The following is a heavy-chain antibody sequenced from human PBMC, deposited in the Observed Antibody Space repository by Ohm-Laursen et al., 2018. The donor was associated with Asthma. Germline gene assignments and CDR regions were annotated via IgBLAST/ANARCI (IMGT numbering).Heavy chain of an antibody. CDR2: IYYSGST. CDR3: ARAHRRGYSDYDSGGMDV. CDR1: GGSVSSGSYY. V-gene: IGHV4-61*01. D-gene: IGHD5-12*01. Sequence: SETLSLTCTVSGGSVSSGSYYWGWIRQPPGKGLEWIGYIYYSGSTNYNPSLKSRVTISVDTSKNQFSLKLSSVTAADTAVYYCARAHRRGYSDYDSGGMDVWGQGTTVTVSS. J-gene: IGHJ6*02.